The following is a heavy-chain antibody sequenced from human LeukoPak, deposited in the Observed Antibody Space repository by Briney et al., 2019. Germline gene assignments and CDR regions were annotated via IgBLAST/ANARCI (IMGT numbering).Heavy chain of an antibody. V-gene: IGHV4-30-2*01. J-gene: IGHJ5*02. CDR1: GGSISSGGYS. D-gene: IGHD1-7*01. CDR2: IYHSGST. Sequence: SETLSLTCAVSGGSISSGGYSWSWIRQPPGKGLEWIGYIYHSGSTYYNPSLKSRVTISVDRSKNQFSLKLSSVTAADTAVYYCARVSLELTNWFDPWGQGTLVTVSS. CDR3: ARVSLELTNWFDP.